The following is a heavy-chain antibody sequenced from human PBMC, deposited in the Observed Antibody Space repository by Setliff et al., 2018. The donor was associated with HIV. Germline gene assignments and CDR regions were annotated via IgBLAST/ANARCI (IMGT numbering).Heavy chain of an antibody. V-gene: IGHV4-59*01. CDR1: GGSISSYY. D-gene: IGHD3-10*01. J-gene: IGHJ3*02. CDR3: ARQEYYYGSRTYYAFDI. CDR2: IYYSGST. Sequence: SETLSLTCTVSGGSISSYYWSWIRQPPGKGLEWIGYIYYSGSTNYNPSLKSRVTISIDKSKKQFSLKLSSVTAADTAVYYCARQEYYYGSRTYYAFDIWGQGTMVTVSS.